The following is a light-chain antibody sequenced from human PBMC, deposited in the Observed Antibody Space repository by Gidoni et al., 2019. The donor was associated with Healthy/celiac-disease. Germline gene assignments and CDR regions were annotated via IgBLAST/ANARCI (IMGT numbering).Light chain of an antibody. CDR3: QAWDSSTVV. V-gene: IGLV3-1*01. J-gene: IGLJ2*01. CDR1: KLGDQY. CDR2: QDS. Sequence: SSELTPPPSVSVSPGQTASITCSGDKLGDQYACWYQQKPGQSPVLVIYQDSKRPSGIPERFSGSNSGNTATLTISGTQAMDEADYYCQAWDSSTVVFGGGTKLTVL.